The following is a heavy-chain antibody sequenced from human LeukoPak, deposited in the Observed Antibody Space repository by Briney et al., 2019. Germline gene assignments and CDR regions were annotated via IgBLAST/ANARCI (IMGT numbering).Heavy chain of an antibody. CDR1: GFTFSNYG. CDR2: IWYDGSNK. V-gene: IGHV3-33*01. J-gene: IGHJ4*02. Sequence: GGSLRLSCAASGFTFSNYGMHWVRQAPGKGLEWVAVIWYDGSNKYYADSVKGRFTISRDNSKNTLYLQRNSLRVEDTAVYYCARGRSGYPPKYYFDYWGQGTLVTVSS. D-gene: IGHD3-22*01. CDR3: ARGRSGYPPKYYFDY.